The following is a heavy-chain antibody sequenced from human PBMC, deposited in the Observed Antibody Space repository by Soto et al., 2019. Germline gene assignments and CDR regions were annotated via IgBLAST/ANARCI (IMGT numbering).Heavy chain of an antibody. D-gene: IGHD6-6*01. CDR1: GGTFSSYA. CDR3: ARDKVAARLSTFDY. CDR2: IIPIFGTA. J-gene: IGHJ4*02. Sequence: SVKVSCKASGGTFSSYAISWVRQAPGQGLEWMGGIIPIFGTANYAQKFQGRVTITADESTSTAYMELSSLRSEDTAVYYCARDKVAARLSTFDYWGQGTLVTVSS. V-gene: IGHV1-69*13.